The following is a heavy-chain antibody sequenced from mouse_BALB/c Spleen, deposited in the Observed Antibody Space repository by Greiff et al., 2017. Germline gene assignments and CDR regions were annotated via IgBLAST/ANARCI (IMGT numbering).Heavy chain of an antibody. Sequence: EVHLVESGGDLVKPGGSLKLSCAASGFTFSSYGMSWVRQTPDKRLEWVATISSGGSYTYYPDSVKGRFTISRDNAKNTLYLQMSSLKSEDTAMYYCARGGDYDGEALAYWGQGTLVTVSA. CDR3: ARGGDYDGEALAY. V-gene: IGHV5-6*01. CDR1: GFTFSSYG. CDR2: ISSGGSYT. J-gene: IGHJ3*01. D-gene: IGHD2-4*01.